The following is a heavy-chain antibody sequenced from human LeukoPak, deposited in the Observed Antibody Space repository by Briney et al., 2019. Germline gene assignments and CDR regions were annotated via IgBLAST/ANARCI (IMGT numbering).Heavy chain of an antibody. CDR2: ISSSGSTT. J-gene: IGHJ4*02. Sequence: GGSLRLSCAASGFTFSSYEMNWVRQAPGKGLEWVSYISSSGSTTYYADSVKGRFTISRDNAKNSLYLQMNSLRAEDTAVYYCTSRRVWFGELGFDYWGQGTLVTVSS. V-gene: IGHV3-48*03. D-gene: IGHD3-10*01. CDR1: GFTFSSYE. CDR3: TSRRVWFGELGFDY.